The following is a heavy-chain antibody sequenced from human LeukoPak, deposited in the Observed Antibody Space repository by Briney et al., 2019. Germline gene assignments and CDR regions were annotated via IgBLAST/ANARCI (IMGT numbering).Heavy chain of an antibody. V-gene: IGHV3-48*03. CDR2: ISSSGSTI. D-gene: IGHD2-15*01. Sequence: GGSLRLSCAASGFTFSSYEMNRVRQAPGKGLEWVSYISSSGSTIYYADSVKGRFTISRDNAKNSLYLQMNSLRAEDTAVYYCARERYCSGGSCYGMDVWGQGTTVTVSS. J-gene: IGHJ6*02. CDR1: GFTFSSYE. CDR3: ARERYCSGGSCYGMDV.